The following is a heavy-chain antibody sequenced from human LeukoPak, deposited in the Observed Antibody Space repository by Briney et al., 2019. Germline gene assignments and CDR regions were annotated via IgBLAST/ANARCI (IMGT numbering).Heavy chain of an antibody. V-gene: IGHV3-7*01. CDR2: IKQDGSEK. CDR3: AREDYYDSSGPFY. CDR1: GFTFSSYW. D-gene: IGHD3-22*01. Sequence: PGGSLRLSCAASGFTFSSYWMSWVRRAPGKGLEWVANIKQDGSEKYYVDSVKGRFTISRDNAKNSLYLQMNSLRAEDTAVYYCAREDYYDSSGPFYWGQGTLVTVSS. J-gene: IGHJ4*02.